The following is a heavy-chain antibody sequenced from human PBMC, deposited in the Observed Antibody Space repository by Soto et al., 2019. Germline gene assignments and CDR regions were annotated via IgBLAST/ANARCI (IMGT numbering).Heavy chain of an antibody. CDR2: ISYDGSNK. V-gene: IGHV3-30*18. D-gene: IGHD3-9*01. J-gene: IGHJ4*02. CDR3: AKMNVLRYFDWANSDMGGGY. Sequence: PGGSLRLSCAASGFTFSSYGMHWVRQAPGKGLEWVAVISYDGSNKYYADSVKGRFTISRDNSKNTLYLQMNSLRAEDTAVYYCAKMNVLRYFDWANSDMGGGYWGQGTLVTVSS. CDR1: GFTFSSYG.